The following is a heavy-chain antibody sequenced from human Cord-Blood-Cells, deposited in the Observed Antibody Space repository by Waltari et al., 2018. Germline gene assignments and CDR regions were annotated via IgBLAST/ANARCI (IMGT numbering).Heavy chain of an antibody. CDR2: IYPGDSDT. J-gene: IGHJ6*02. V-gene: IGHV5-51*01. Sequence: EVQLVQSGAEVKKPGESLKISCKGSGYSFTSFWIGWVRQLPGKGREWMGIIYPGDSDTRYSPSFQGQVTISADKSISTAYLQWSSLKASDTAMYYCARHVSGYYYYYGMDVWGQGTTVTVSS. D-gene: IGHD3-3*01. CDR1: GYSFTSFW. CDR3: ARHVSGYYYYYGMDV.